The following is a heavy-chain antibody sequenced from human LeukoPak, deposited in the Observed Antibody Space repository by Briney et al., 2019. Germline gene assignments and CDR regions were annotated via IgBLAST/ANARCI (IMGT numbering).Heavy chain of an antibody. CDR2: ISGSGGST. J-gene: IGHJ4*02. CDR1: GFTFSSYA. V-gene: IGHV3-23*01. CDR3: AKDVSRIAARPFYFDY. D-gene: IGHD6-6*01. Sequence: GGSLRLSCAASGFTFSSYAMSLVRQAPGKGLEWVTAISGSGGSTYYADSVKGRFTISRDNSKNTLYLQMNSLRAEDTAVYYCAKDVSRIAARPFYFDYWGQGTLVTVSS.